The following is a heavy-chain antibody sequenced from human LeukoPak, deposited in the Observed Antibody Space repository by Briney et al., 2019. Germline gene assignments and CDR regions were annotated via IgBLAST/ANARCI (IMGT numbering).Heavy chain of an antibody. CDR1: GGSINNSPSF. CDR3: ARHDCSSTSCYRVVGYFGLDV. D-gene: IGHD2-2*02. Sequence: SETLSLTCIVSGGSINNSPSFWGWIRQSPEKGLEWIGSIYYNGVAYYNPSLKSRVTISVDTSRNHFSLTLNSVTASDTAVYYCARHDCSSTSCYRVVGYFGLDVWGQGTTVTVSS. V-gene: IGHV4-39*01. CDR2: IYYNGVA. J-gene: IGHJ6*02.